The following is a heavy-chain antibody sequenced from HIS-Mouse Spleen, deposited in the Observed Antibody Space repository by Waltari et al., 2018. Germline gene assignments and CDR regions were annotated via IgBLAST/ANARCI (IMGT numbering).Heavy chain of an antibody. D-gene: IGHD6-13*01. CDR2: INHSGST. CDR1: GGSFSGYY. J-gene: IGHJ2*01. CDR3: ARSWGQWYFDL. V-gene: IGHV4-34*01. Sequence: QVQLQQWGAGLLKPSETLSLTCAVYGGSFSGYYWIWIRQHPGKGLEWIGEINHSGSTNYNPSLKSRVTISVDTSKNQFSLKLSSVTAADTAVYYCARSWGQWYFDLWGRGTLVTVSS.